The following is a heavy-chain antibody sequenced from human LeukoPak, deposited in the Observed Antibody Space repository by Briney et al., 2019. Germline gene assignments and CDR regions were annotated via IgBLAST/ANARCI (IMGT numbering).Heavy chain of an antibody. J-gene: IGHJ3*02. CDR1: GLTVGINY. CDR3: AKGLLFTIIVVVNADAFDI. D-gene: IGHD3-22*01. V-gene: IGHV3-53*01. Sequence: GGSLRLSCAASGLTVGINYMSWVRQAPGKGLEWVSFMYADGSTDYADSVKGRFTISRDNSKNTLYLQMNSLRAEDTAVYYCAKGLLFTIIVVVNADAFDIWGQGTMVTVSS. CDR2: MYADGST.